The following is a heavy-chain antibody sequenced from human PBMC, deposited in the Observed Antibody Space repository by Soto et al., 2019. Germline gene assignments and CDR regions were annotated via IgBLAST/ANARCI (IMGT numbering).Heavy chain of an antibody. CDR1: GGTFSSYA. J-gene: IGHJ3*02. V-gene: IGHV1-69*01. Sequence: QVQLVQSGAEVKKPGSSVKVSCKASGGTFSSYAISWVRQAPGQGLEWMGGIIPIFGTANYAQKFQGRVTITADESTSTAYMELSRLRSEDTAVYYCARDLDTTVTTDDAFDIWGQGTMVTVSS. CDR3: ARDLDTTVTTDDAFDI. CDR2: IIPIFGTA. D-gene: IGHD4-17*01.